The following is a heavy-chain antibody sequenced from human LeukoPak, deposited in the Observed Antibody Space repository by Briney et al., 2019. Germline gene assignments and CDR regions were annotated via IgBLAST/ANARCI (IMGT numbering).Heavy chain of an antibody. D-gene: IGHD3-22*01. J-gene: IGHJ4*02. V-gene: IGHV4-4*02. CDR2: VHYTEST. CDR1: GVTITNNNW. CDR3: ATYYDSGGYKWNY. Sequence: SETLSLTCAVSGVTITNNNWWTWVRQPPGKGLEWIGEVHYTESTTYNPSLKSRLTLSLDKSNNQFSLRLSSVTVADTAVYYCATYYDSGGYKWNYWGQGTLVTVSS.